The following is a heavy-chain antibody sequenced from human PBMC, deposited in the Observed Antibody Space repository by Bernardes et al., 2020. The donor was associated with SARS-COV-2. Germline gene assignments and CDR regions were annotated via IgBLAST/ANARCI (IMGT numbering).Heavy chain of an antibody. V-gene: IGHV1-2*04. CDR1: GYTFTGYY. CDR3: ARGPFFWSGYSDAFDI. J-gene: IGHJ3*02. D-gene: IGHD3-3*01. CDR2: INPNSGGT. Sequence: ASVKVSCKASGYTFTGYYMHWVRQAPGQGLEWMGWINPNSGGTNYAQKFQGWVTMTRDTSISTAYMELSRLRSDDTAVYYCARGPFFWSGYSDAFDIWGQVTMVTVSS.